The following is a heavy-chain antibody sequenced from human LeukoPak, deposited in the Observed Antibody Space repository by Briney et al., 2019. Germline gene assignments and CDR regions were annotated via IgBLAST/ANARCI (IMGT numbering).Heavy chain of an antibody. Sequence: QPGGSLRLSCAASGFTFSMYAMDWLRQAPGKGLEWVSIVPSSGGSTYYADSVKGRFTISRDNSKNTLYLQMNSLRAEDTAVYYCALEFGDYRGRGGYFDHWGQGTLVTVSS. J-gene: IGHJ4*02. CDR3: ALEFGDYRGRGGYFDH. V-gene: IGHV3-23*01. D-gene: IGHD4-17*01. CDR1: GFTFSMYA. CDR2: VPSSGGST.